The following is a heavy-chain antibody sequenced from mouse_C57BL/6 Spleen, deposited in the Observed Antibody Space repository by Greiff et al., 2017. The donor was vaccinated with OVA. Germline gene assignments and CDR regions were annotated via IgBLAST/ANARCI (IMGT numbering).Heavy chain of an antibody. Sequence: QVHVKQPGTELVKPGASVKLSCKASGYTFTSYWMHWVKQRPGQGLEWIGNINPSNGGTNYNEKFKSKATLTVDKSSSTAYMQLSSLTSEDSAVYNCAREGVRNYYAMDYWGQGTSVTVSS. CDR3: AREGVRNYYAMDY. D-gene: IGHD2-14*01. J-gene: IGHJ4*01. CDR2: INPSNGGT. V-gene: IGHV1-53*01. CDR1: GYTFTSYW.